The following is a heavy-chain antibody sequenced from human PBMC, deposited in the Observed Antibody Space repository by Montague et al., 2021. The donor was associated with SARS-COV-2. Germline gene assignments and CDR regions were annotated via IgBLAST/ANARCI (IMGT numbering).Heavy chain of an antibody. CDR2: IDQHGSEK. CDR3: AISTTAATGAVGY. J-gene: IGHJ4*02. CDR1: GFTFSSYW. D-gene: IGHD2-2*01. Sequence: SLRLSFAASGFTFSSYWMSWVRQAPGKGLEWVANIDQHGSEKYYVDSVNGRFTISRDNARNSVYPQMNSLRVDDTAVYYCAISTTAATGAVGYWGQGTLVIVSS. V-gene: IGHV3-7*01.